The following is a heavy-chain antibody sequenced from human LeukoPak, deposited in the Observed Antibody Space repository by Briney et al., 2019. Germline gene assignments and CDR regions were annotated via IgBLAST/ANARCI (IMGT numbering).Heavy chain of an antibody. J-gene: IGHJ6*03. Sequence: GGSLRLSCAASGFTFSSYDMSWVRQAPGKGLEWFSSITLSGDNTFYADSVMGRFTISRDNSKNTLYLQMNSLSAEDTAVYYCAKRGNPAVGHHYLDVWGEGTPVSVSS. D-gene: IGHD2-2*01. CDR2: ITLSGDNT. CDR1: GFTFSSYD. V-gene: IGHV3-23*01. CDR3: AKRGNPAVGHHYLDV.